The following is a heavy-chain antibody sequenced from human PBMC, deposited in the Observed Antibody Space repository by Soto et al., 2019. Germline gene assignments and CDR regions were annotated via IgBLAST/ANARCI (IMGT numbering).Heavy chain of an antibody. J-gene: IGHJ6*03. D-gene: IGHD3-3*01. CDR3: ARQSYDFWSGYPDYYMDV. CDR1: GYSFTSYW. V-gene: IGHV5-51*01. Sequence: PGESLKISCQGSGYSFTSYWIGWVRQLPGKGLEWMGIIYPGDSDTRYSPSFQGQVTISADKSISTAYLQWSSLKASDTAMYYCARQSYDFWSGYPDYYMDVWGKGTTVTVSS. CDR2: IYPGDSDT.